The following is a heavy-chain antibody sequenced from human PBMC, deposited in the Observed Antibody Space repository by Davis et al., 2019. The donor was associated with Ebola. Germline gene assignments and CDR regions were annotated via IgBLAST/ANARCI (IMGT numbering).Heavy chain of an antibody. CDR2: IAGSGGST. Sequence: GESLKISCAASGFTLSSYSMNWVRQAPGKGLEWVSAIAGSGGSTYHADSVKGRFTISRDNSKNTLYLQMKSLRAEDTAVYYCAKGPETGRFEYWGQGTLVTVSA. D-gene: IGHD1-1*01. CDR3: AKGPETGRFEY. V-gene: IGHV3-23*01. J-gene: IGHJ4*02. CDR1: GFTLSSYS.